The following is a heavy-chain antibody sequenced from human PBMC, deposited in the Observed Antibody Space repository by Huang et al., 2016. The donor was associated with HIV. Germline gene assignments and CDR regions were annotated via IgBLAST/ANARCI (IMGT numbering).Heavy chain of an antibody. Sequence: QVQLVESGGGVVQPGGSLRLSCGASGFIFDNFGMHWVRQAPGKGLGWVALIRSDGSNEYNGESVKGRFSISRDKFENMVYLQMNSLGDGDTAIYYCARAVDGFNSKGFYMDVWGKGTAVIVSS. D-gene: IGHD5-12*01. CDR3: ARAVDGFNSKGFYMDV. CDR1: GFIFDNFG. CDR2: IRSDGSNE. J-gene: IGHJ6*03. V-gene: IGHV3-30*02.